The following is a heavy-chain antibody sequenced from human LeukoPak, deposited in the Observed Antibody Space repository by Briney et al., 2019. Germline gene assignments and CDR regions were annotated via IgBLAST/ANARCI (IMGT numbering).Heavy chain of an antibody. V-gene: IGHV4-31*03. D-gene: IGHD3-22*01. J-gene: IGHJ5*02. Sequence: PSETLSLTCSVSGGSISSGGYYWSWIRQHPGKGLEWIGHIYDSGNTFYNPSLKSRVTISVDTSKNQFSLKLSSVTAADTAVYYCARGPAFGGYYGSRWFDPWGQGTLVTVSS. CDR3: ARGPAFGGYYGSRWFDP. CDR2: IYDSGNT. CDR1: GGSISSGGYY.